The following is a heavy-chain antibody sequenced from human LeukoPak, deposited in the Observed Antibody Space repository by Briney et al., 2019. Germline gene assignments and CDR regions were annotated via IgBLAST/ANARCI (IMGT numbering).Heavy chain of an antibody. V-gene: IGHV3-23*01. CDR1: GFTFSSYA. Sequence: GRSLRLSCAASGFTFSSYAMSWVRQAPGKGLEWVSGISGSGGTTYYEDSVKGRFTISRDNFESTLYLQMNSLRADDTAVYYCAKEQIEAAGFNWFDPWGQGTLVTVSS. J-gene: IGHJ5*02. D-gene: IGHD6-13*01. CDR3: AKEQIEAAGFNWFDP. CDR2: ISGSGGTT.